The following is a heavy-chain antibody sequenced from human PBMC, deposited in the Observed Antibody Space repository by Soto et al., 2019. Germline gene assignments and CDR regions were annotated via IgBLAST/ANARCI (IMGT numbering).Heavy chain of an antibody. CDR3: ARDQVEMATNWYFDL. Sequence: QVQLVQSGAEVKKPGSSVKVSCKASGGTFSSYAISWVRQAPGQGLEWMGGIIPIFGTANYAQKFQGRVTIAADESTSTAYMELSSLRSEDTAVYYCARDQVEMATNWYFDLWGRGTLVTVSS. CDR2: IIPIFGTA. J-gene: IGHJ2*01. D-gene: IGHD5-12*01. V-gene: IGHV1-69*01. CDR1: GGTFSSYA.